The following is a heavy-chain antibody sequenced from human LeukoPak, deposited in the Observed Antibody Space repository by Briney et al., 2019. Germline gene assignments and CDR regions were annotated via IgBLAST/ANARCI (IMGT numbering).Heavy chain of an antibody. CDR3: ARREILDY. Sequence: TGGSLRLSCVFSGFTFSNYWMSWVRQAPGKGLEWVANIKQNGSETYYVDSVKGRFTISRDNAKNSLYLQMNSLRAEDTAVYYCARREILDYRGQGTLVTVSS. J-gene: IGHJ4*02. V-gene: IGHV3-7*03. CDR1: GFTFSNYW. CDR2: IKQNGSET.